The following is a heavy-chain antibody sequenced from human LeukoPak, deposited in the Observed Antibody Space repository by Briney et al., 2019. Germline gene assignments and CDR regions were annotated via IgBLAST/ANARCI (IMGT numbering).Heavy chain of an antibody. Sequence: HPGRSLRLSCAASGFTFSSYGMHWVRQAPGKGLEWVAVISYDGSNKYYADSVKGRFTISRDNSKNTLFLQMNSLRGEDTAVYFCAREDDGFDIWGQGTPVTVSS. CDR1: GFTFSSYG. V-gene: IGHV3-30*03. CDR2: ISYDGSNK. J-gene: IGHJ3*02. CDR3: AREDDGFDI.